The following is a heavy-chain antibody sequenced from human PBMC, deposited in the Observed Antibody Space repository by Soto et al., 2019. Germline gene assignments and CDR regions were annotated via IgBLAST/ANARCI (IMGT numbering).Heavy chain of an antibody. J-gene: IGHJ4*02. Sequence: SETLSLTCTVSGGSISSYYWSWVRQPAGKGLEWIGRINNSGSTSYNPSLSSRVSMSVDTSRNQFSLKLSSVTAAATAMYYCARGGCSGDYCFDYWGQGTLVTVSS. CDR1: GGSISSYY. D-gene: IGHD4-17*01. V-gene: IGHV4-4*07. CDR2: INNSGST. CDR3: ARGGCSGDYCFDY.